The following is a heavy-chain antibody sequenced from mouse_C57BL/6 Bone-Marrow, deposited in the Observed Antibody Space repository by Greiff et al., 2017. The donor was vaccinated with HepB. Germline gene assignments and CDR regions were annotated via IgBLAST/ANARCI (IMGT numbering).Heavy chain of an antibody. CDR3: AREGGPTGSNYSYYYAMDY. J-gene: IGHJ4*01. V-gene: IGHV1-42*01. CDR1: GYSFTGYY. Sequence: EVKLQESGPELVKPGASVKISCKASGYSFTGYYMNWVKQSPEKSLEWIGEINPSTGGTTYNQKFKAKATLTVDKSSSTAYMQLKSLTSEDSAVYYCAREGGPTGSNYSYYYAMDYWGQGTSVTVSS. CDR2: INPSTGGT. D-gene: IGHD2-5*01.